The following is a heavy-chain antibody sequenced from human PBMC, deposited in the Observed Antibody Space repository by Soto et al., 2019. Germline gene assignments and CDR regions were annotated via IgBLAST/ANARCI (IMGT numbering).Heavy chain of an antibody. J-gene: IGHJ4*02. CDR1: GYTFTSSD. CDR2: MNPNTGNT. D-gene: IGHD1-26*01. Sequence: QVQLVQSGAEVKKSGASVKVSCKASGYTFTSSDINWVRQATGQGLEWMGWMNPNTGNTGYTQRFQGRVTMTRNISITTAYMELSSLRSDDTAVYYCARGRIVGAGFDYWGQGTLVTVSS. CDR3: ARGRIVGAGFDY. V-gene: IGHV1-8*01.